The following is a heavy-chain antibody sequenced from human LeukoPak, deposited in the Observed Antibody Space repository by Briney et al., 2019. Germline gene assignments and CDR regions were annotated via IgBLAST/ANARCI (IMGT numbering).Heavy chain of an antibody. J-gene: IGHJ6*03. CDR2: IYYSGST. D-gene: IGHD3-16*01. CDR3: ARDLRDYVWGSYLDV. V-gene: IGHV4-59*01. CDR1: GGSISSYY. Sequence: SETLSLTCTVSGGSISSYYWSWIRQPPGKGLEWIGYIYYSGSTNYNPSLKSRVTISVDTSKSQFSLKLSSVTAADTAVYYCARDLRDYVWGSYLDVWGKGTTVTVSS.